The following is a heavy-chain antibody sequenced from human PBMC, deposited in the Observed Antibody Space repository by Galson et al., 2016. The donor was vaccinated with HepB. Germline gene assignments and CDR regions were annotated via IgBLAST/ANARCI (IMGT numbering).Heavy chain of an antibody. CDR3: VRASSAWYYYFDN. CDR1: GFSFSKYW. J-gene: IGHJ4*02. CDR2: VNIDESAT. D-gene: IGHD6-19*01. V-gene: IGHV3-74*01. Sequence: SLRLSCAASGFSFSKYWMHWVRQAPGKGLVWVSRVNIDESATDYADSAKGRFTISRDNAKKTLYLQMNSLRVEDTAVYYCVRASSAWYYYFDNWGQGTLLSVS.